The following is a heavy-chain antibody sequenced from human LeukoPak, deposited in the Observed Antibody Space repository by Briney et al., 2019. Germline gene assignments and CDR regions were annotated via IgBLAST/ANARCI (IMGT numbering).Heavy chain of an antibody. CDR3: ARENMVRGIYFDY. J-gene: IGHJ4*02. Sequence: SETLSLTCTVSGGSISSYYWSWIRQPPGKGLEWIGYIYYSGSTNYNPSLKSRVTISVDTSKNQSSLKLSSVTAADTAVYYCARENMVRGIYFDYWGQGTLVTVSS. V-gene: IGHV4-59*01. D-gene: IGHD3-10*01. CDR2: IYYSGST. CDR1: GGSISSYY.